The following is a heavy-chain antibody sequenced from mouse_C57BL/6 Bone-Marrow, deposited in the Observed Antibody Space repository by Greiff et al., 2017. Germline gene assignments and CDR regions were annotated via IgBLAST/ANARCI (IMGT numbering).Heavy chain of an antibody. J-gene: IGHJ1*03. CDR1: GFTFSDAW. D-gene: IGHD1-1*01. Sequence: EVNVVESGGGLVQPGGSMKLSCAASGFTFSDAWMDWVRQSPEKGLEWVAEIRNKANNHATYYAESVKGRFTISRDDSKSSVYLQMNSLRAEDTGIYYCTRLYYYGSSYWYFDVWGTGTTVTVSS. CDR2: IRNKANNHAT. CDR3: TRLYYYGSSYWYFDV. V-gene: IGHV6-6*01.